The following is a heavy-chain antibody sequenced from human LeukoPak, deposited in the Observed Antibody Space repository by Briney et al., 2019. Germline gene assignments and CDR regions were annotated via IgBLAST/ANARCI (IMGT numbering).Heavy chain of an antibody. D-gene: IGHD6-13*01. Sequence: SETLSLPCAVYGGSFSGYYWSWVRQPAGKGLEWIGRIFISESTNYNPSLKSRVTMSVDTSKNQFSLKLSSVTAADTAVYYCARVSSSWYEDWYFDLWGRGTLVSVSS. CDR2: IFISEST. V-gene: IGHV4-59*10. CDR3: ARVSSSWYEDWYFDL. CDR1: GGSFSGYY. J-gene: IGHJ2*01.